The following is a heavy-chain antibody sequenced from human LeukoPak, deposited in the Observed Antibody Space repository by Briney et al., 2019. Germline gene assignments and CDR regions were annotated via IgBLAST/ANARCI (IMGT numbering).Heavy chain of an antibody. CDR3: VRERGPYNDFDI. J-gene: IGHJ3*02. CDR1: GFSFSNFG. D-gene: IGHD2-21*01. Sequence: PGRSLRLSCAASGFSFSNFGMHWVRQAPGKGLQWVSVIWSDGKNKFYADSVKGRFTIFRDNSKKTLDLQLNSPRAEDTALYYCVRERGPYNDFDIWGQGTVVTVSS. CDR2: IWSDGKNK. V-gene: IGHV3-33*01.